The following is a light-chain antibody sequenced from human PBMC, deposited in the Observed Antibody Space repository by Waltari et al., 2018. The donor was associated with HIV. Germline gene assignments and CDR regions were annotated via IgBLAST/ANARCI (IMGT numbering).Light chain of an antibody. V-gene: IGKV1-9*01. CDR2: AAS. CDR3: QQLNSYT. J-gene: IGKJ2*01. Sequence: DIQLTQSPSFLSASVGDRVTITCRASQGIRSYLAWYQQKPGKAPKLLTYAASTLQSGVPSRFSGSGSGTEFTLTISSLQPEDFATYYCQQLNSYTFGQGTKLEIK. CDR1: QGIRSY.